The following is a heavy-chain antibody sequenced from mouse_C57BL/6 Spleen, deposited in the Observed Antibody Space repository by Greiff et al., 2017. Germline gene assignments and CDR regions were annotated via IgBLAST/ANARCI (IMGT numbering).Heavy chain of an antibody. CDR2: ISSGGDYI. CDR3: TREGNFLFDY. J-gene: IGHJ2*01. CDR1: GFTFSSYA. Sequence: EVKVVESGEGLVKPGGSLKLSCAASGFTFSSYAMSWVRQTPEKRLEWVAYISSGGDYIYYADTVKGRFTISRDNARNTLYLQMSSLKSEDTAMYYCTREGNFLFDYRGQGTTLTVSS. D-gene: IGHD2-1*01. V-gene: IGHV5-9-1*02.